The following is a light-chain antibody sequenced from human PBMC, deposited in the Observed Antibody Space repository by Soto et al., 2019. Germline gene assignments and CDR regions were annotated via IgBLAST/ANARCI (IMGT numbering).Light chain of an antibody. J-gene: IGKJ1*01. Sequence: DIQMTQSPSSLSASVGDRVTITCRASQGVANYLGWYQQKPGKVPKALIYGVSTLQSGVPSRFRGSGSDTDFTLTISRLQPEDAATDDCQHYRSAQMTFGQGNKVEIK. CDR2: GVS. CDR3: QHYRSAQMT. CDR1: QGVANY. V-gene: IGKV1-27*01.